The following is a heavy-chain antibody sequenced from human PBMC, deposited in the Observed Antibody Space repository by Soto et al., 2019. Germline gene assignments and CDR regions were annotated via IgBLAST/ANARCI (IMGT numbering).Heavy chain of an antibody. CDR3: ARGRYYDYVWGNYRYLDY. CDR2: INHSGST. J-gene: IGHJ4*02. V-gene: IGHV4-34*01. CDR1: GASFSLHY. Sequence: ETLSLTCTVDGASFSLHYWTWIRQPPGKGLEWIGEINHSGSTNYNPSLKSRVIISVDTPKKQVSLKLSSVTAADTAVYYCARGRYYDYVWGNYRYLDYWGQGTLVTVSS. D-gene: IGHD3-16*02.